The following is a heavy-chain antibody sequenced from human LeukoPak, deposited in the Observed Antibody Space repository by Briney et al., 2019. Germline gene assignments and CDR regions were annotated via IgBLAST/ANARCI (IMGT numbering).Heavy chain of an antibody. CDR2: INPSGGST. D-gene: IGHD2-2*01. J-gene: IGHJ4*02. CDR1: GYTFTSYY. CDR3: ARASNKVVPAAAVDY. V-gene: IGHV1-46*01. Sequence: ASVKVSCKASGYTFTSYYMHWVRQAPGQGLEWMGIINPSGGSTSCAQKFQGRITMTRDMSTSTVYMELSSLRSEDTAVYYCARASNKVVPAAAVDYWGQGTLVTVSS.